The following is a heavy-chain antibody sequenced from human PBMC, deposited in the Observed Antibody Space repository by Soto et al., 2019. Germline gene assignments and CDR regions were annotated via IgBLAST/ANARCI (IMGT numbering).Heavy chain of an antibody. V-gene: IGHV3-48*01. D-gene: IGHD2-15*01. J-gene: IGHJ1*01. Sequence: GGSLRLSCAASGFTFSSYSMNWVRQAPGKGLEWVSYISSSSSTIYYADSVKGRFTNSRDNAKNSLYLQMNSLRAEDTAVYYCARDINLKVVAATDAEYFQHWGQGTLVTVSS. CDR3: ARDINLKVVAATDAEYFQH. CDR1: GFTFSSYS. CDR2: ISSSSSTI.